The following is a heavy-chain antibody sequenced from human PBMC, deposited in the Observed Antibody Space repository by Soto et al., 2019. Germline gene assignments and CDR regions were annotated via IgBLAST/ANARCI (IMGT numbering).Heavy chain of an antibody. J-gene: IGHJ6*02. D-gene: IGHD6-6*01. CDR3: AHRHSSRIYHCYGMDV. Sequence: SGPTLVNPTQTLTLTCTFSGFSLSTSGVGVGWIRQPPGKALEWLALIYWSDDKRYSPSLKSRLTITKDTSKNQVVLTMTNMDPVDTSTYYCAHRHSSRIYHCYGMDVCGRGTSVIVSS. CDR2: IYWSDDK. V-gene: IGHV2-5*01. CDR1: GFSLSTSGVG.